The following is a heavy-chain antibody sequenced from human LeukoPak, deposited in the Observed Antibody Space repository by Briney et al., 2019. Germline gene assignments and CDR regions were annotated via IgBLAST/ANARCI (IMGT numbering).Heavy chain of an antibody. V-gene: IGHV4-61*01. D-gene: IGHD4-17*01. CDR2: VYYSGST. J-gene: IGHJ5*02. CDR1: GGSVSSGSYY. Sequence: SETLSLSCTVSGGSVSSGSYYWSWIRQPPGQGLEWIGYVYYSGSTKYNPSLKSRVTMSVDTSKNQFSLKVTSVTAADTAVYYCTRTNYGDYNWFDPWGQGTLVTVSS. CDR3: TRTNYGDYNWFDP.